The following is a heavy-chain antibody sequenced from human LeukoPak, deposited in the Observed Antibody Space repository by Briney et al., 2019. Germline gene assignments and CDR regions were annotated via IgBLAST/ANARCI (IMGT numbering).Heavy chain of an antibody. CDR3: ARWGIGDLRNTFDL. V-gene: IGHV3-53*01. CDR2: IYSGGKT. D-gene: IGHD3-10*01. CDR1: GFTVSSNY. Sequence: GGSLRLSCAASGFTVSSNYMSWVRQAPGKGLEWVSVIYSGGKTFYADSVKGRFTISRDNSKNTLYLQMNSLRAEDTAVYYCARWGIGDLRNTFDLWGHGTMVTVSS. J-gene: IGHJ3*01.